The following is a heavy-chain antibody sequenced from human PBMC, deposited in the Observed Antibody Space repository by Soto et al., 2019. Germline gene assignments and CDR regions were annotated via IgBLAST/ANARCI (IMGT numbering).Heavy chain of an antibody. Sequence: QLQLQESGSGLVKPSQTLSLTCAVSGGSISSGGYSWSWIRQPPGKCLGWIGYIYHSGSTYYNPSLKSRVTILVDRSKNQFSLNLSSVTAADTAVYYCARGEVVALGYWGQGTLVTVSS. J-gene: IGHJ4*02. CDR2: IYHSGST. D-gene: IGHD2-15*01. V-gene: IGHV4-30-2*01. CDR3: ARGEVVALGY. CDR1: GGSISSGGYS.